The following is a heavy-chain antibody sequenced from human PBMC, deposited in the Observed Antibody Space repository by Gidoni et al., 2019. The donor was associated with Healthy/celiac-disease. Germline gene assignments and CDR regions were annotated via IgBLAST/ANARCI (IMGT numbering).Heavy chain of an antibody. CDR1: GFPFSSSA. J-gene: IGHJ6*02. Sequence: EVPLLESGGGLVQPGGSLRLSCAASGFPFSSSAMSWVRQAPGKGLEWVSAISGSGGSTYYADSVKGRFTISRDNSKNTLYLQMNSLRAEDTAVYYCAKGVLMVYATCMDVWGQGTTVTVSS. V-gene: IGHV3-23*01. CDR3: AKGVLMVYATCMDV. D-gene: IGHD2-8*01. CDR2: ISGSGGST.